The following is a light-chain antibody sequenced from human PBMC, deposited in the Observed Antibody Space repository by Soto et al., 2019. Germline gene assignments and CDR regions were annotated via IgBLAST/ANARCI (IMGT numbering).Light chain of an antibody. J-gene: IGKJ4*01. Sequence: EIVMTQSPATLSVSRGERATLSCRASQSFSINLAWYQQRPGQAPRLLIYGASTRATGIPARFSGSGSGTEFTLTISSLQSEDFAVYYCQPYNSWPLTFGGGTKVDIK. CDR1: QSFSIN. CDR3: QPYNSWPLT. V-gene: IGKV3-15*01. CDR2: GAS.